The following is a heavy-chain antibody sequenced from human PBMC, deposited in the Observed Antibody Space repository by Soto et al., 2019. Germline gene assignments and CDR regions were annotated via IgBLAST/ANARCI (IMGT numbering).Heavy chain of an antibody. Sequence: AASVKVSCKASGYTFTSYAMHWVRQAPGQRLEWMGWINAGNGNTKYSQKFQGRVTITRDTSASTAYMELSSLRSEDTAVYYCARTPWYSSSWFSDAFDIWGQGTMVTVSS. CDR1: GYTFTSYA. CDR3: ARTPWYSSSWFSDAFDI. D-gene: IGHD6-13*01. V-gene: IGHV1-3*01. J-gene: IGHJ3*02. CDR2: INAGNGNT.